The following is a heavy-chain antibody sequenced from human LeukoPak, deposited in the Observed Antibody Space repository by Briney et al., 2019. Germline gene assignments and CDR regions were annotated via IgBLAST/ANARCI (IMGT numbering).Heavy chain of an antibody. V-gene: IGHV1-18*01. Sequence: ASVKVSCKASGYTFSSYGISWVRQAPGQGLEWMGWISAYNGHTIYAQKLQGRVTMTTDTSTSTAHMELRSLRSEDTAVYYCAREAITIFGVVRTQTTYGPHRFDPWGQGTLVTVSS. J-gene: IGHJ5*02. D-gene: IGHD3-3*01. CDR2: ISAYNGHT. CDR1: GYTFSSYG. CDR3: AREAITIFGVVRTQTTYGPHRFDP.